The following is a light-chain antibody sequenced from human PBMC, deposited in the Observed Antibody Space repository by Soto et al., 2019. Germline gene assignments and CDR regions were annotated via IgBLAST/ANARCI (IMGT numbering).Light chain of an antibody. CDR1: QSVLYSPNNKNY. J-gene: IGKJ1*01. CDR3: QQYHSPPQS. V-gene: IGKV4-1*01. Sequence: DIVMTQSPDSLAVSLGERATINCKSSQSVLYSPNNKNYLAWYQQRPGQPPKLLIYWASTRESGVPDRFSGSGSGTDFTLTISRLQAEDVAFYYCQQYHSPPQSFGQGTKVEIK. CDR2: WAS.